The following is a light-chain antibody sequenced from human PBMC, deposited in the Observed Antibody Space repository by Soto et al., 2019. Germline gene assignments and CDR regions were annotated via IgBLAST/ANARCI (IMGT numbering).Light chain of an antibody. V-gene: IGKV1-12*01. J-gene: IGKJ5*01. Sequence: DIQLTQSPSSVSASVGDSVSITCRASQDISSWLAWYQQRPGRAPKLLIYATSNLQSGVPSRFSGSGSGTHFSLTIYSLQPEDFAIYYCQQANSYPITFGQGTRVDIK. CDR1: QDISSW. CDR3: QQANSYPIT. CDR2: ATS.